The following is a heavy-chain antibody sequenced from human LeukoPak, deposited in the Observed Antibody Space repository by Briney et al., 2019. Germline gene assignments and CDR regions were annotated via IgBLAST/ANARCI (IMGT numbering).Heavy chain of an antibody. J-gene: IGHJ4*02. Sequence: KPSETLSLTCTVSGGSISSYYWSWIRQPAGKGLEWIGRIYTSGSTNYNPSLKSRVTMSVDTSKNQFSLKLSSVTAADTAVYYCARVGGGYCSGGSCEYYFDYWGQGTLVTVSS. CDR1: GGSISSYY. D-gene: IGHD2-15*01. V-gene: IGHV4-4*07. CDR2: IYTSGST. CDR3: ARVGGGYCSGGSCEYYFDY.